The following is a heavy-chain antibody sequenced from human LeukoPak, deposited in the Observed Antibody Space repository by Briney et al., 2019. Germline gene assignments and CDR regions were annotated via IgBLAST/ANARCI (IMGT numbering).Heavy chain of an antibody. J-gene: IGHJ4*02. D-gene: IGHD6-19*01. CDR2: INPSGGST. Sequence: AASVKVSCKASGYTFTSYYMHWVRQAPGQGLKWMGIINPSGGSTSYAQKFQGRVTMTRDTSTSTVYMELSSLRSEDTAVYYCARALAVAGIDYWGQGTLVTVSS. CDR3: ARALAVAGIDY. CDR1: GYTFTSYY. V-gene: IGHV1-46*01.